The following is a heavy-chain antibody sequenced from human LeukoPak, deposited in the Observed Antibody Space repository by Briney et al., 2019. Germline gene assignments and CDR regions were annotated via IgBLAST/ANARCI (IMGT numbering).Heavy chain of an antibody. J-gene: IGHJ4*02. CDR2: INPNSGGT. CDR1: GYTFTGYY. CDR3: ARVHNSGSPFDY. D-gene: IGHD1-26*01. V-gene: IGHV1-2*06. Sequence: ASVKVSCKASGYTFTGYYMHWVRQAPGQRLEWMGRINPNSGGTNYAQKFQGRVTMTRDTSISTAYMELSRLRSDDTAVYYCARVHNSGSPFDYWGQGTLVTVSS.